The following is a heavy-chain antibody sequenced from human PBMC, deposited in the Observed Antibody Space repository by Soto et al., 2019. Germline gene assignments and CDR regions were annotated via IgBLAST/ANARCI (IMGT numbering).Heavy chain of an antibody. D-gene: IGHD6-19*01. CDR2: INAANGNT. V-gene: IGHV1-3*05. CDR3: ARGSGWSPPFDH. Sequence: QVQLVQSGAEEKKPGASVKVSCTASGYTFTSYAMHWVRQAPGQRLECMGCINAANGNTKYSQKFQGRVTMTRDPSASTAYMELSSLRSEDTAVYYCARGSGWSPPFDHWGQGTLVTVSS. J-gene: IGHJ4*02. CDR1: GYTFTSYA.